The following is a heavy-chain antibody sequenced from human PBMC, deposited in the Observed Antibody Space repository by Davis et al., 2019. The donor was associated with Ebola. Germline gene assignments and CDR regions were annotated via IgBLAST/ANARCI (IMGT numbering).Heavy chain of an antibody. CDR2: IDPSGRFT. Sequence: ASVKVSCKASGYSFSAFYMHWVRQAPGQGLEWMGTIDPSGRFTSYAQKFQGRVTITRDTSTGTVYMQLNSLRSEDTAVYYCATETPMTRYFGYWGQGTLVTVSS. V-gene: IGHV1-46*01. J-gene: IGHJ4*02. D-gene: IGHD5-18*01. CDR1: GYSFSAFY. CDR3: ATETPMTRYFGY.